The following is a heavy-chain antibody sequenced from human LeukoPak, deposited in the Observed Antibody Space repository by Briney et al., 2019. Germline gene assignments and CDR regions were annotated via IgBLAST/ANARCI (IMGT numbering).Heavy chain of an antibody. CDR2: INHGGST. CDR1: GGSFSGYY. CDR3: ARRGYSSSWYTGWNYYYYGMDV. V-gene: IGHV4-34*01. Sequence: SETLSLTCAVYGGSFSGYYWSWIRQPPGKGLEWIGEINHGGSTNYNPSLKSRVTISVDTSKNQFSLKLSSVTAADTAVYYCARRGYSSSWYTGWNYYYYGMDVWGQGTTVTVSS. D-gene: IGHD6-13*01. J-gene: IGHJ6*02.